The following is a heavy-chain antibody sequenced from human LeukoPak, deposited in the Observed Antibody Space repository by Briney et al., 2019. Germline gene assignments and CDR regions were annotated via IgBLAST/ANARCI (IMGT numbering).Heavy chain of an antibody. CDR2: IWYDGSNK. Sequence: GRSLRLSCAASGSTFSSYGMHWVRQAPGKGLEWVAVIWYDGSNKYYADSVKGRFTISRDNSKNTLYLQMNSLRAEDTAVYYCARDRSRAYFDYWGQGTLVTVSS. V-gene: IGHV3-33*01. CDR3: ARDRSRAYFDY. J-gene: IGHJ4*02. D-gene: IGHD3-10*01. CDR1: GSTFSSYG.